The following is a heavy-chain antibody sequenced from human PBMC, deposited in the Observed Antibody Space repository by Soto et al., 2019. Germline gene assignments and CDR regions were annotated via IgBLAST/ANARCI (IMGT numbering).Heavy chain of an antibody. CDR2: IKQDGSEK. J-gene: IGHJ4*02. V-gene: IGHV3-7*01. CDR3: ARVHDGGYGGY. Sequence: GGSLRLSCAASGFTFSSYWMTWVRQAPGKGLEWVAYIKQDGSEKYYVDSVKGRFTISRDNAKNSLYLQMNSLRAEDTAVYYCARVHDGGYGGYWGQGTLVTVSS. CDR1: GFTFSSYW. D-gene: IGHD5-12*01.